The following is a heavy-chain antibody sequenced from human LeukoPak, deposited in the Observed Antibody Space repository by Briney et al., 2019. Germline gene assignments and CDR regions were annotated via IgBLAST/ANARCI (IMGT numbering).Heavy chain of an antibody. D-gene: IGHD2-8*02. V-gene: IGHV1-18*01. J-gene: IGHJ4*02. CDR1: GYMFRHFG. CDR2: ISGYTGQT. Sequence: ASVKVSCKTSGYMFRHFGLSWMRHAPGQGFEWLGWISGYTGQTNYTLKLAGRVTVTIDTSTDTGYMELRSLRSDDTAMYYCARVIYDSTGHPSFDYWGRGTLVTVST. CDR3: ARVIYDSTGHPSFDY.